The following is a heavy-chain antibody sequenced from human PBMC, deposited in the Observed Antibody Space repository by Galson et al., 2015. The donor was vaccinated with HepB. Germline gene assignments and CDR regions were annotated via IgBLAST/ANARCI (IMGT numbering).Heavy chain of an antibody. D-gene: IGHD6-13*01. CDR2: FSAGGGST. CDR1: GFTFSNYA. J-gene: IGHJ4*02. Sequence: SLRLSCAASGFTFSNYAMSWVRQAPGKGLAWVAAFSAGGGSTYYADSVKGRFTISRDISRNTLYLQMNSLRAEDTADYYCAKQAEVGSSWPYYFDYWGQGTVVTVSS. CDR3: AKQAEVGSSWPYYFDY. V-gene: IGHV3-23*01.